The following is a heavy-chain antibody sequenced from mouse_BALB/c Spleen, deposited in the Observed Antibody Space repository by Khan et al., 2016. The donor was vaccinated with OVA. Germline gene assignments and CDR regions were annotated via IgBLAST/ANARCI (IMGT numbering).Heavy chain of an antibody. V-gene: IGHV9-3-1*01. J-gene: IGHJ3*01. Sequence: QIQLVQSGPELKKPGEMVKISCKASGYTFANYGMNWVKQAPGKGLKWMGWINTYTGETTYGDDFKGRFAFSLEASANTAYLQINSLKYEDTAIFCCEKRDDYDGTYWGQGTLVTVSA. CDR3: EKRDDYDGTY. CDR1: GYTFANYG. D-gene: IGHD2-4*01. CDR2: INTYTGET.